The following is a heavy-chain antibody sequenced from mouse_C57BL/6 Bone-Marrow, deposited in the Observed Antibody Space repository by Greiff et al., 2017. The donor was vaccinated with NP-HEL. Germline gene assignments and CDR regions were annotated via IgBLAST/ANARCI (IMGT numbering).Heavy chain of an antibody. D-gene: IGHD1-1*01. V-gene: IGHV1-80*01. CDR2: IYPGDGDT. CDR1: GYAFSSYW. Sequence: VQLQESGAELVKPGASVKISCKASGYAFSSYWMNWVKQRPGKGLEWIGQIYPGDGDTNYNGKFKGKATLTADKSSSTAYMQLSSLTSEDSAVYFCARSLYYYGSNWYFDVWGTGTTVTVSS. CDR3: ARSLYYYGSNWYFDV. J-gene: IGHJ1*03.